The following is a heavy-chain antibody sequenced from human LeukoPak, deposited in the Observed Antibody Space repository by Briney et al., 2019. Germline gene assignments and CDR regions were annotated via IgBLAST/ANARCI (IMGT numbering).Heavy chain of an antibody. J-gene: IGHJ4*02. CDR3: TTGFLDPWDDYYGSGSFDY. D-gene: IGHD3-10*01. Sequence: GGSLRLSCAASGFTFNNAWMSWVRQAPGKGLEWVGRIKSKTDGGTTDYAAPVKGRFTISRDDSKNTLYLQMNSLKTEDTAVYYCTTGFLDPWDDYYGSGSFDYWGQGTLVTVSS. V-gene: IGHV3-15*01. CDR2: IKSKTDGGTT. CDR1: GFTFNNAW.